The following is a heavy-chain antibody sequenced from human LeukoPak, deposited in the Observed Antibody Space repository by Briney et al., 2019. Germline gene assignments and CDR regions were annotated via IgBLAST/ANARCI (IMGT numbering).Heavy chain of an antibody. V-gene: IGHV1-18*01. J-gene: IGHJ6*02. CDR1: GYTFTSYG. D-gene: IGHD2-2*01. CDR3: ARLHPDLAPYCSSTSCYSYYYYGMDV. Sequence: GASVKVSCKASGYTFTSYGISWVRQAPGQGLEWMGWISAYNGNANYAQKLQGRVTMTTDTSTSTAYMELRSLRSDDTAVYYCARLHPDLAPYCSSTSCYSYYYYGMDVWGQGTTVTVPS. CDR2: ISAYNGNA.